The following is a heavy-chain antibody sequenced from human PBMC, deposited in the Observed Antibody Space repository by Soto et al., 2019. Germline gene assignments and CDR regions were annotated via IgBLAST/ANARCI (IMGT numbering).Heavy chain of an antibody. V-gene: IGHV6-1*01. J-gene: IGHJ6*02. CDR2: TYYRSKWYN. Sequence: RSQTLSLTCAISGDSVSSNSAAWNWIRQSPSRGLEWLGRTYYRSKWYNDYAVSVKSRITINPDTSKNQFSLQLNSVTPEDTAVYYCARVEVIPIFGVVRFYYGMDVWGQGTTVKVSS. D-gene: IGHD3-3*01. CDR3: ARVEVIPIFGVVRFYYGMDV. CDR1: GDSVSSNSAA.